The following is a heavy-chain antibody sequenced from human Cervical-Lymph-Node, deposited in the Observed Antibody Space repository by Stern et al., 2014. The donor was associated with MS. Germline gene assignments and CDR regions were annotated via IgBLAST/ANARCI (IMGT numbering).Heavy chain of an antibody. V-gene: IGHV5-51*01. CDR2: INPYDSET. CDR3: ARHVQGFDY. J-gene: IGHJ4*02. CDR1: GYSFTIYY. Sequence: MQLVQSGAAVKKPGESLKISCKLSGYSFTIYYIAWVRQMPGKGLEWMGVINPYDSETTYSPSFQGQVTISADKSITTAYLQWSSLRASDTAMYYCARHVQGFDYWGQGTLVTVSS.